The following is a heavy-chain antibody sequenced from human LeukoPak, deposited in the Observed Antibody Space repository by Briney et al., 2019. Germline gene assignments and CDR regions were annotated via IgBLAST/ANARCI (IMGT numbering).Heavy chain of an antibody. V-gene: IGHV4-30-2*01. CDR2: IYHSGST. CDR1: GGSISSGGYS. Sequence: SETLSLTCVVSGGSISSGGYSWSWIRQPPGKGLEWIGYIYHSGSTYYNPSLKSRVTISVDRSKNQFSLKLSSVTAADTAVYYCARMVTAIGYYYGMDVWGQGATVTVSS. J-gene: IGHJ6*02. D-gene: IGHD2-21*02. CDR3: ARMVTAIGYYYGMDV.